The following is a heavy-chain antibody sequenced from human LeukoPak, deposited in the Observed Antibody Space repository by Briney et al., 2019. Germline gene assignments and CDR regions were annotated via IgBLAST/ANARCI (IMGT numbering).Heavy chain of an antibody. CDR1: GFNFANHA. D-gene: IGHD3-3*01. CDR2: ISGGGDIT. J-gene: IGHJ6*02. V-gene: IGHV3-23*01. CDR3: ASEIFGVVIDSAYYYYGMDV. Sequence: GGSLRLSCAASGFNFANHAMSWVRQTPGKGLEWVSAISGGGDITYYADSVTGRFTISRDNSKDTLFLQMHSLRPGDTAVYYCASEIFGVVIDSAYYYYGMDVWGQGTTVTVSS.